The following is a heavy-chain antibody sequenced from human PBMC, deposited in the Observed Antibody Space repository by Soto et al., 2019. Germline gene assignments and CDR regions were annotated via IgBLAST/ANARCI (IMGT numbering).Heavy chain of an antibody. CDR3: AREGSYVDY. CDR1: GFTFSSYS. D-gene: IGHD5-18*01. Sequence: GGSLRLSCAASGFTFSSYSMNWVRQDPGKGLEWVSYISSSSSTIYYADSVKGRFTISRDNAKNSLYLQMNSPRAEDTAVYYCAREGSYVDYWGQGTLVTVSS. V-gene: IGHV3-48*04. CDR2: ISSSSSTI. J-gene: IGHJ4*02.